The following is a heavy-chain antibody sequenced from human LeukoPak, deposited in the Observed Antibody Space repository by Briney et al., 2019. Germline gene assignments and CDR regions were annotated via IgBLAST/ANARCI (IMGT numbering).Heavy chain of an antibody. Sequence: SETLSLTCTVSGGSISSYYWSWIRQPPGKGLEWIGYIYYSGSTNYNPSLKSRVTISVDTSKNQFSLKLSSVTAADTAVYYCARDLRRGSYYSAHYWGQGTLVTVSS. CDR1: GGSISSYY. D-gene: IGHD1-26*01. CDR3: ARDLRRGSYYSAHY. V-gene: IGHV4-59*12. CDR2: IYYSGST. J-gene: IGHJ4*02.